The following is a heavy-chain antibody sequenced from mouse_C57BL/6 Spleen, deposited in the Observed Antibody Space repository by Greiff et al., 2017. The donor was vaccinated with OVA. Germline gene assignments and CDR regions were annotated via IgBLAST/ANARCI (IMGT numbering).Heavy chain of an antibody. Sequence: EVKVVESGEGLVKPGGSLKLSCAASGFTFSSYAMSWVRQTPEKRLEWVAYISSGGDYIYYADTVKGRFTISRDNARNTLYLQMSSLKSEDTAMYYCTRLDYAFFAYWGQGTLVTVSA. CDR1: GFTFSSYA. CDR2: ISSGGDYI. J-gene: IGHJ3*01. D-gene: IGHD2-4*01. CDR3: TRLDYAFFAY. V-gene: IGHV5-9-1*02.